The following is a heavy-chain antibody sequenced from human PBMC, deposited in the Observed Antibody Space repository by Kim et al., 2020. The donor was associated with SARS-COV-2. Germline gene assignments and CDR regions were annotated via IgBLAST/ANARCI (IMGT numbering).Heavy chain of an antibody. V-gene: IGHV2-70*01. Sequence: KYYSTTLKTRLTISKDTSKTQVVLTMTNMDPVDTATYYCARETTVTTLDYWGQGTLVTVSS. CDR3: ARETTVTTLDY. D-gene: IGHD4-17*01. CDR2: K. J-gene: IGHJ4*02.